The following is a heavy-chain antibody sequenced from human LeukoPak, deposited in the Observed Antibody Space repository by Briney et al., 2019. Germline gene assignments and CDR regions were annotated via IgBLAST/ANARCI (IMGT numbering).Heavy chain of an antibody. J-gene: IGHJ3*02. CDR1: GFTFSSYG. CDR2: IRYDGSNK. CDR3: ASANGYKYSISWGACDI. Sequence: PGGSLRLSCAASGFTFSSYGMHWVRQAPDKGLEWVAFIRYDGSNKYYADSVKGRFTISRDNSKNTLYLQMNSLRAENRAVYCCASANGYKYSISWGACDIWGQGTLVTVSS. V-gene: IGHV3-30*02. D-gene: IGHD6-6*01.